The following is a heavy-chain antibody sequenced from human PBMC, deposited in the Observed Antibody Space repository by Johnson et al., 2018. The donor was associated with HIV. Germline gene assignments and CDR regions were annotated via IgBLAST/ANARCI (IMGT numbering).Heavy chain of an antibody. CDR2: LNWNGGST. Sequence: VQLVESGGDVVQPGRSLRLSCAASGFTFSTYTMHWVRQAPGKGLEWVSGLNWNGGSTCYADSVKGRFTISRDNAKNSLYLQMNSLRAEDTAVYYCASADYNWVSPGAFDIWGQGTTVTVSS. D-gene: IGHD1-20*01. V-gene: IGHV3-20*04. CDR3: ASADYNWVSPGAFDI. J-gene: IGHJ3*02. CDR1: GFTFSTYT.